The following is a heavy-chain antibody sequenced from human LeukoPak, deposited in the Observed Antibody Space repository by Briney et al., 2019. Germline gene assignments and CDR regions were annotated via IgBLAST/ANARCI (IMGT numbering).Heavy chain of an antibody. CDR3: ARESSGWLQLFDY. J-gene: IGHJ4*02. CDR2: IYSGGST. V-gene: IGHV3-66*01. Sequence: PGGSLRLSCAASGFTVSSKYMSWVRQAPGKGLEWGSVIYSGGSTYYADSVKGRFTISRDNSKNTVYLQMNSLRAEDTGVYYCARESSGWLQLFDYWGQGTLVTVSS. CDR1: GFTVSSKY. D-gene: IGHD5-24*01.